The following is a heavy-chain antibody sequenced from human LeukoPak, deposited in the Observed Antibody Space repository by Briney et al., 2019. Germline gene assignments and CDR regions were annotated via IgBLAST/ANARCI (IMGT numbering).Heavy chain of an antibody. Sequence: ASVKVSCKASGYTFTSYAMHWVRQAPGQRLGWMGWINAGNGNTKYSQKFQGRVTITRDTSASTAYMELSSLRSEDTAVYYCARALTVTTRGYYYYGMDVWGQGTTVTVSS. CDR1: GYTFTSYA. CDR3: ARALTVTTRGYYYYGMDV. J-gene: IGHJ6*02. CDR2: INAGNGNT. V-gene: IGHV1-3*01. D-gene: IGHD4-11*01.